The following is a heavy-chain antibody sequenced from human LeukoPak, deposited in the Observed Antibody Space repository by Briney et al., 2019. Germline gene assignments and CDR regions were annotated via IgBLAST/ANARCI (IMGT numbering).Heavy chain of an antibody. Sequence: GGSQRLSCAASGITIRSSGMSCVRQAPGKGLEWVSGISASDGNTYYADSVQGRFTISRDSSENTLYLQMNSLRAGDTAIYYCTKDEGWEHHYWGQGTLVTVSS. CDR1: GITIRSSG. D-gene: IGHD1-1*01. V-gene: IGHV3-23*01. J-gene: IGHJ4*02. CDR3: TKDEGWEHHY. CDR2: ISASDGNT.